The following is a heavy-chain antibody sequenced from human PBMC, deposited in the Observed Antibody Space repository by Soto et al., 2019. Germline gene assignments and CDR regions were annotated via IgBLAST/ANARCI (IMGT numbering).Heavy chain of an antibody. Sequence: GGSLRLSXAASGFSFSAYSMNWVRQAPGKGLEWIAYTSTSSTTKYYADSVRGRFSISRDNANDLLYLDMDKLRDEDTGIYYCAGSYSSGNWYFDYWGLGTPVT. CDR2: TSTSSTTK. CDR1: GFSFSAYS. CDR3: AGSYSSGNWYFDY. D-gene: IGHD3-10*01. V-gene: IGHV3-48*02. J-gene: IGHJ4*02.